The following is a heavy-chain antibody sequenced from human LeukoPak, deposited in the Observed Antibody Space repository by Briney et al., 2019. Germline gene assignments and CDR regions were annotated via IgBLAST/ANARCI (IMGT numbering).Heavy chain of an antibody. J-gene: IGHJ2*01. V-gene: IGHV4-59*01. Sequence: SETLSLTCTVSGGSISSYYWSWIRQPPGKGLEWIGYIYYSGSTNYNPSLKSRVTISVDTSKNQFSLKLSSVTAADTAVYYCARATYYYDSSGYPSYWYFDLWGRGTLVTVSS. CDR2: IYYSGST. CDR1: GGSISSYY. CDR3: ARATYYYDSSGYPSYWYFDL. D-gene: IGHD3-22*01.